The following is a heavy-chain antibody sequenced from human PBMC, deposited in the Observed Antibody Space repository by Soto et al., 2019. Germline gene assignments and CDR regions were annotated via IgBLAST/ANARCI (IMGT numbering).Heavy chain of an antibody. V-gene: IGHV1-69*13. CDR3: ARAGEVTTVPFGIDY. Sequence: SVKVSCKASGGTFSSYAISWVRQAPGQGLEWMGGTIPIFGTANYAQKFQGRVTITADESTSTAYMELSSLRSEDTAVYYCARAGEVTTVPFGIDYWGQGTLVTVSS. CDR2: TIPIFGTA. J-gene: IGHJ4*02. D-gene: IGHD2-21*02. CDR1: GGTFSSYA.